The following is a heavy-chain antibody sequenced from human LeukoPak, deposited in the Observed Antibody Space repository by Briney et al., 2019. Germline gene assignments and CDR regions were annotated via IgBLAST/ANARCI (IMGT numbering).Heavy chain of an antibody. CDR2: ISGSGGST. Sequence: GGSLRLSCAASEFTFSSYAMSWVRQAPGKGLEWVSAISGSGGSTYYADSVKGRFTISRDNSKNTLYLQMNSLRAEDTAVYYCAKDGYDSSGYDWFDPWGQGTLVTVSS. V-gene: IGHV3-23*01. J-gene: IGHJ5*02. D-gene: IGHD3-22*01. CDR3: AKDGYDSSGYDWFDP. CDR1: EFTFSSYA.